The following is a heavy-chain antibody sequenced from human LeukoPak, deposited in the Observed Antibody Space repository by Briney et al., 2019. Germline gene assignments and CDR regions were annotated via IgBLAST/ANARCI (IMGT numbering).Heavy chain of an antibody. V-gene: IGHV3-33*06. CDR3: AKGGIGAGNPLFDL. J-gene: IGHJ2*01. CDR1: GFTFSSYG. Sequence: GRSLRLSCAASGFTFSSYGMHWVRQAPGKGLEWVAVVWCDGSNKYYADSVKGRFTISRDNSKNTLYLQMNSLRAEDTAVYYCAKGGIGAGNPLFDLWGRGTLVTVSS. D-gene: IGHD6-19*01. CDR2: VWCDGSNK.